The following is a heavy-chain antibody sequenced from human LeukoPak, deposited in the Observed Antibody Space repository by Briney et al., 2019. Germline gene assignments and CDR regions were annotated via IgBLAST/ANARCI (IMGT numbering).Heavy chain of an antibody. CDR2: INHSGST. D-gene: IGHD3-3*01. CDR1: GGSFSGYY. V-gene: IGHV4-34*01. J-gene: IGHJ4*02. CDR3: ASLGYDFWSGYVLGY. Sequence: SETLSLTCAVYGGSFSGYYWSWIRQPPGKGLEWIGEINHSGSTNYNPSLKSRVTISVDTSKNQFSLKLSSVTAADTAVYYCASLGYDFWSGYVLGYWGQGTLVTVSS.